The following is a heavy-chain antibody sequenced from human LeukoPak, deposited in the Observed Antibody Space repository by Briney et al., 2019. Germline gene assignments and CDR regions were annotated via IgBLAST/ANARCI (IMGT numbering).Heavy chain of an antibody. CDR3: AREVVVATTNVDAFDI. J-gene: IGHJ3*02. CDR1: GDSVSSNSAA. D-gene: IGHD2-21*01. Sequence: SQTLSLTCAISGDSVSSNSAAWNWIRQSPSRGLEWLGRTYYRSKWYNDYAVSVKSRITINPDTSKNQFSLKLSSVTAADTAVYYCAREVVVATTNVDAFDIWGQGTMVTVSS. V-gene: IGHV6-1*01. CDR2: TYYRSKWYN.